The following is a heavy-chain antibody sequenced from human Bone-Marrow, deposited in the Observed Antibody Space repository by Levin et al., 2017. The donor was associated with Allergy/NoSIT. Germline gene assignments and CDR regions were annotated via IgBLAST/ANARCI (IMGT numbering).Heavy chain of an antibody. CDR1: GGSINSSNS. V-gene: IGHV4-4*02. J-gene: IGHJ4*02. CDR2: VFHSGIA. CDR3: ASSAFFGNLDY. D-gene: IGHD3-3*01. Sequence: GSLRLSCAVSGGSINSSNSWNWVRQPPGKGLEWIGEVFHSGIANYNPSLKSRVTMSVDKSKNQFSLHLSSLTAADTSIYYCASSAFFGNLDYWGQGTLVTVSA.